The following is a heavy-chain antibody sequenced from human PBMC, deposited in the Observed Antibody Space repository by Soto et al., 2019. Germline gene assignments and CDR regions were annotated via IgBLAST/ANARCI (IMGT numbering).Heavy chain of an antibody. J-gene: IGHJ4*02. CDR1: GFSLSTNGVG. D-gene: IGHD1-26*01. Sequence: SGPTLVNPTQTLTLTCTFSGFSLSTNGVGVGRIRQPPGKALEWLALIYWDGDKRYSPSLKSRLTITKDTSKNQVVLTMTNMDPVDTATYYCAHRRGAYYFDFWGLGTLVTVSS. V-gene: IGHV2-5*02. CDR3: AHRRGAYYFDF. CDR2: IYWDGDK.